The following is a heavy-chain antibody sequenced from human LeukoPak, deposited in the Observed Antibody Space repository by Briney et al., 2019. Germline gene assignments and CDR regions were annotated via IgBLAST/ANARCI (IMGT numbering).Heavy chain of an antibody. CDR2: IKQDGSEK. CDR1: GFTFSSYW. J-gene: IGHJ4*02. Sequence: GGSLRLSCAASGFTFSSYWMSWVRQAPGKGLEWVANIKQDGSEKYYVDSVKGRFTISRDNAKNSLYLQMNSLRAEDTAVYYCARDGAAAGTDFDYWGQGTLVTVSS. CDR3: ARDGAAAGTDFDY. D-gene: IGHD6-13*01. V-gene: IGHV3-7*01.